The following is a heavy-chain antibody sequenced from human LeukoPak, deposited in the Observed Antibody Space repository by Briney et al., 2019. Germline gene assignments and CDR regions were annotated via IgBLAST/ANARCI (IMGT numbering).Heavy chain of an antibody. Sequence: SETLSLTCTVSGGSISSYYWSWIRQPPGKGLEWIGYIYYSGSTNYNPSLKSRVTISVDASKNQFSLKLSSVTAADTAVYYCARDGGPGIAEYRGQGTLVTVSS. CDR2: IYYSGST. V-gene: IGHV4-59*01. D-gene: IGHD6-13*01. J-gene: IGHJ4*02. CDR1: GGSISSYY. CDR3: ARDGGPGIAEY.